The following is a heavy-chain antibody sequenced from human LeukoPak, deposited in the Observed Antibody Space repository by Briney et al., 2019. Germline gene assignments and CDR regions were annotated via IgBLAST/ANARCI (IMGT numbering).Heavy chain of an antibody. J-gene: IGHJ4*02. Sequence: GGSLRLSCAASGFTFSSCSMNWVRQAPGKGLEWVSYISSSSSTIYYADSVKGRFTISRDNAKNSLYLQMNSLRAEDTAVYYCARDRYGGEPWIPLDYWGQGTLVTVSS. CDR1: GFTFSSCS. D-gene: IGHD3-16*01. CDR2: ISSSSSTI. CDR3: ARDRYGGEPWIPLDY. V-gene: IGHV3-48*01.